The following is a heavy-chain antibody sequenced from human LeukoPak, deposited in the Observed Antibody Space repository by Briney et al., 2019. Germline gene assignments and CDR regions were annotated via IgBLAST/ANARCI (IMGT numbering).Heavy chain of an antibody. J-gene: IGHJ4*02. CDR2: ISSSGSTI. CDR3: ARDRYDYVWGSYRRPFHFDY. V-gene: IGHV3-48*03. Sequence: GGSLRLSCAASGFTFSSYEMNWVRQAPGKGLEWVSYISSSGSTIYYADSVKGRFTISRDNAKNSLYLQMNRLRAEDTAVYYCARDRYDYVWGSYRRPFHFDYWGQGTLVTVSS. D-gene: IGHD3-16*02. CDR1: GFTFSSYE.